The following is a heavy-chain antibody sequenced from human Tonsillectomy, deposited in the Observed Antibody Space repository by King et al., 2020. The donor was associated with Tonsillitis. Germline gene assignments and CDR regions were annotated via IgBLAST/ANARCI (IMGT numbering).Heavy chain of an antibody. CDR2: ISFDGSNK. CDR3: ARRDGALDYYYYGMDV. D-gene: IGHD4-17*01. V-gene: IGHV3-30-3*01. J-gene: IGHJ6*02. CDR1: GFTFSSYA. Sequence: VQLVESGGGVVQPGRSLRLSCAASGFTFSSYAMHWVRQAPGKGLEWVAVISFDGSNKNYADSVKGRFTISRDNSRNTLYLQLNSLRAEDTAVYYCARRDGALDYYYYGMDVWVQGTTVTVSS.